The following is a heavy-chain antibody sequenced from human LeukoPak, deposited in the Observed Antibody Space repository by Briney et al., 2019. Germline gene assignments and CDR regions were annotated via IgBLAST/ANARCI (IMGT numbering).Heavy chain of an antibody. J-gene: IGHJ4*02. CDR2: ISDRGDRT. D-gene: IGHD6-13*01. Sequence: GGSLRLSCAASGFTFSDYAMSWVRQAPGKGLEWVSAISDRGDRTWDADSVKGRFTISRDNAKNSLYLQMNSLRAEDTAVYYCARAVAAAGTGFDYWGQGTLVTVSS. CDR3: ARAVAAAGTGFDY. V-gene: IGHV3-23*01. CDR1: GFTFSDYA.